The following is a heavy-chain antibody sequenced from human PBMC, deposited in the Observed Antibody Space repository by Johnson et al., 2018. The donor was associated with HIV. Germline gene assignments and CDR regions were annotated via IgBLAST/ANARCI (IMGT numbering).Heavy chain of an antibody. J-gene: IGHJ3*02. Sequence: VQLVESGGGLIQPGGSLRLSCAASGFTVSSNYMSWVRQAPGQGLEWDSVIYSGGSTYYADSVKGRFTISRDNSKNTLYLQMNSLRAEDTAVYFCAKAFSTFHDAFDIWGQGTMVTVSS. CDR1: GFTVSSNY. CDR3: AKAFSTFHDAFDI. D-gene: IGHD2/OR15-2a*01. V-gene: IGHV3-53*01. CDR2: IYSGGST.